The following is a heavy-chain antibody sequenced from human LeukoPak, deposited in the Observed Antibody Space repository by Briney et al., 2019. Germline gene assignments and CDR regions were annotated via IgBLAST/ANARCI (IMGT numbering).Heavy chain of an antibody. CDR1: GASVSGHY. CDR3: ARDLQKGPYYYYAMDV. CDR2: IFSSGSS. D-gene: IGHD4-11*01. V-gene: IGHV4-4*07. Sequence: SETLSLTCTVSGASVSGHYWSWIRQPAGKGLEWVGRIFSSGSSNYNPSLKSRLSMSVVTSKNQFSLKLTSVTAADTAVYYCARDLQKGPYYYYAMDVWGQETTVTVSS. J-gene: IGHJ6*02.